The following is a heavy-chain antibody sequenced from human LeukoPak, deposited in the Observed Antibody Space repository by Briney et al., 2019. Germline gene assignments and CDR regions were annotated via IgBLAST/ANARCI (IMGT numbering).Heavy chain of an antibody. CDR1: GGSISSSSYY. CDR3: ATVNYYDRPFDI. J-gene: IGHJ3*02. D-gene: IGHD3-22*01. CDR2: IYYSGST. V-gene: IGHV4-39*07. Sequence: SETLSLTCTVSGGSISSSSYYWGWIRQPPGKGLEWIGSIYYSGSTYYNPSLKSRVTISVDTSKNQFSLRLSSVTAADTAVYYCATVNYYDRPFDIWGQGTMVTVSS.